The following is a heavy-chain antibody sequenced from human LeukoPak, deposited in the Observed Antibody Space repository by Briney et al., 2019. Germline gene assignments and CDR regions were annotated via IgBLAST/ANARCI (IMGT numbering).Heavy chain of an antibody. J-gene: IGHJ4*02. CDR3: ARAPYYDFWSGYSYFDY. CDR1: GGTFSSYA. V-gene: IGHV1-69*13. Sequence: SVKVSCKASGGTFSSYAISWVRQAPGQGPEWMGGIIPIFGTANYAQKFQGRVTITADESTSTAYMELSSLRSEDTAVYYCARAPYYDFWSGYSYFDYWGQGTLVTVSS. D-gene: IGHD3-3*01. CDR2: IIPIFGTA.